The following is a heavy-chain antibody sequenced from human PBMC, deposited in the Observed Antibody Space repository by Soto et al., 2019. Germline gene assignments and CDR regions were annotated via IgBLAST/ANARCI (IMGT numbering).Heavy chain of an antibody. CDR1: GGSFSGYY. J-gene: IGHJ6*02. Sequence: SETLSLTCAVYGGSFSGYYWSWIRQPPGKGLEWIGEINHSGSTNYNPSLKSRVTISVDTSKNQFSLKLSSVTAADTAVYYCARSYLRVRYYYYGMDVWGQGTTVTVSS. CDR2: INHSGST. CDR3: ARSYLRVRYYYYGMDV. D-gene: IGHD1-1*01. V-gene: IGHV4-34*01.